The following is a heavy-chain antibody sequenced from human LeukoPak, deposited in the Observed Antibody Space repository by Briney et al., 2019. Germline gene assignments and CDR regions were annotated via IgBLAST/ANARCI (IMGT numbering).Heavy chain of an antibody. CDR2: IYSGTI. CDR1: GFTVSSNS. D-gene: IGHD3-10*02. V-gene: IGHV3-69-1*02. CDR3: AELGITMIGGV. Sequence: GGSLRLSCTVSGFTVSSNSMSWVRQAPGKGLEWVSFIYSGTIHYSDSVKGRFTISRDNAKNSLYLQMNSLRAEDTAVYYCAELGITMIGGVWGKGTTVTISS. J-gene: IGHJ6*04.